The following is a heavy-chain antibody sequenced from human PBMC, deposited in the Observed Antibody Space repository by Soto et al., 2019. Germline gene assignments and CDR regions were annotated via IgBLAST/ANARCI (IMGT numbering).Heavy chain of an antibody. Sequence: EVQLLESGGGLVQPGGSLRLSCAASGFTFSSYAMSWVRKAPGKGLEWVSTISGSGAGTYYADSVKGRFTISRDNSKNTLYLQMNSLRAEDTAAYYCAKKVFKYCSSTSCWVDYWGQGTLVTVSS. D-gene: IGHD2-2*01. V-gene: IGHV3-23*01. J-gene: IGHJ4*02. CDR2: ISGSGAGT. CDR3: AKKVFKYCSSTSCWVDY. CDR1: GFTFSSYA.